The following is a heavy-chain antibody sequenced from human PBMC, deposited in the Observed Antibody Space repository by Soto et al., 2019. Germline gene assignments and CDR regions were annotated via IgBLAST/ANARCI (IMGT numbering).Heavy chain of an antibody. D-gene: IGHD3-22*01. V-gene: IGHV1-69*13. CDR3: ARRRGYYYDSSGYYYFDY. J-gene: IGHJ4*02. CDR2: IIPIFGTA. CDR1: GCTFSSYA. Sequence: SVKVSCKASGCTFSSYAISWVRQAPGQGLEWMGGIIPIFGTANYAQKFQGRVTITADESTSTAYMELSSLRSEDTAVYYCARRRGYYYDSSGYYYFDYWGQGTLVTVSS.